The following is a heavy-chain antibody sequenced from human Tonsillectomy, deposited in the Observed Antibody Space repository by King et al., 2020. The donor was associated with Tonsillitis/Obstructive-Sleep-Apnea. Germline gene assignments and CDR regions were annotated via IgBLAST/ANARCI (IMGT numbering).Heavy chain of an antibody. CDR3: ARFVSRDTAMIEGAGYYMDV. CDR1: GGSFSGYY. D-gene: IGHD5-18*01. Sequence: VQLPQWGAGLLKPSETLSLICAVYGGSFSGYYWSWIRQPPGKGLEWIGEINHSGSTNYNPSLKSRVTISVDTSKNQFSLKLSSVTAADTAVYYCARFVSRDTAMIEGAGYYMDVWGKGTTVTVSS. V-gene: IGHV4-34*01. J-gene: IGHJ6*03. CDR2: INHSGST.